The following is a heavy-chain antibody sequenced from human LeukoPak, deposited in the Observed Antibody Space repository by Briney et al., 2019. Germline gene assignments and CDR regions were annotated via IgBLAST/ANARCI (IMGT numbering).Heavy chain of an antibody. CDR1: GFTFSSYA. CDR3: ARITTNGYFEY. V-gene: IGHV3-23*01. CDR2: ISGSGDST. D-gene: IGHD1-1*01. J-gene: IGHJ4*02. Sequence: GGSLRLPCAASGFTFSSYAMNWVRQAPGKGLEWVSTISGSGDSTYYADSVKGRFTISRDNSKKTVYLQMNSLRAEDTAVYFCARITTNGYFEYWGQGTLVTVSS.